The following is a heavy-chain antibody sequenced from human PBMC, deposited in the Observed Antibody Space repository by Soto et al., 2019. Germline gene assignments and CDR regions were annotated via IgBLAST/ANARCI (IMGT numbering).Heavy chain of an antibody. J-gene: IGHJ1*01. V-gene: IGHV3-33*01. CDR1: GFPFRSYG. CDR3: ARDRIAVAGNPEYFQH. D-gene: IGHD6-19*01. CDR2: IWYDGSNE. Sequence: GGSLRLSCAASGFPFRSYGMHWVRQAPGKGLEWVSVIWYDGSNEYYTDSVKGRFTISRDNSKNTLYLQMNSLRAEDTAVYYCARDRIAVAGNPEYFQHWGQGTLVTVSS.